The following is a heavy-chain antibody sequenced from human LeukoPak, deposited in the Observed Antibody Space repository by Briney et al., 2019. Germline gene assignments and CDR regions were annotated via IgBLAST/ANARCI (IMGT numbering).Heavy chain of an antibody. Sequence: PGGSLRLSCAASGFTFSSYWMSWVRQAPGKGLEWVANIKQDGSEKYYVDSVKGRFTISRDNAQNSLYLQMNSLRAVDTAVYYCARVRGGYCSGGSCYSAFDIWGQGTMVTVSS. J-gene: IGHJ3*02. V-gene: IGHV3-7*04. D-gene: IGHD2-15*01. CDR2: IKQDGSEK. CDR1: GFTFSSYW. CDR3: ARVRGGYCSGGSCYSAFDI.